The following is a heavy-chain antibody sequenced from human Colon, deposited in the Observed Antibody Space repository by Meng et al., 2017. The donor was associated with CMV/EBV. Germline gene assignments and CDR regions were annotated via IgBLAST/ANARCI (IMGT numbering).Heavy chain of an antibody. CDR1: GFTFSSYA. CDR3: ARGSIAMVRGYGMDV. Sequence: GGSLRLSCAASGFTFSSYAMSWVRQAPGKGLEWLSYISIRDSTIYYADSVRGRLTISRDNANNSLYLQMNSLRAEDTAVYYCARGSIAMVRGYGMDVWGQGTTVTVSS. V-gene: IGHV3-48*03. J-gene: IGHJ6*02. D-gene: IGHD3-10*01. CDR2: ISIRDSTI.